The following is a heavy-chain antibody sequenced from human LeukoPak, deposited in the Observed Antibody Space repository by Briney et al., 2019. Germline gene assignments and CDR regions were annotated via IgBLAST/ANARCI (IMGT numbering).Heavy chain of an antibody. V-gene: IGHV3-13*01. Sequence: PGGSLRLSCAASGFTFSSYDMHWVRQATGKGLGWVSAIGTAGDTYYPGSVKGRFTISRENTKNSLYLQMSSLRPEDTALYYCVKSPVGGGQWLVDYFHYWGQGTLVTVSS. J-gene: IGHJ4*02. CDR1: GFTFSSYD. CDR2: IGTAGDT. D-gene: IGHD6-19*01. CDR3: VKSPVGGGQWLVDYFHY.